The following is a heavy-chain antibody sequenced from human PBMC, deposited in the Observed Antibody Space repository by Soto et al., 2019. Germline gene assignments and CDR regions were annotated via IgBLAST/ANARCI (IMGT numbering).Heavy chain of an antibody. J-gene: IGHJ4*02. CDR1: GGSISSSSYY. Sequence: PSETLSLTCTVSGGSISSSSYYWGWIRQPPGKGPEWIGSIYYSGSTYYNPSLKSRVTISVDTSKNQFSLKLSSVTAADTAVSYCARVSSSGYFDYWGQGTLVTVSS. CDR2: IYYSGST. V-gene: IGHV4-39*01. CDR3: ARVSSSGYFDY. D-gene: IGHD6-13*01.